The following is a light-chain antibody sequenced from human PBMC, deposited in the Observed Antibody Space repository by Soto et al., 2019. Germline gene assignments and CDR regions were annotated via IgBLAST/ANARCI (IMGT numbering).Light chain of an antibody. J-gene: IGKJ3*01. CDR1: QDISKW. Sequence: DIQMTQSPSSVSASVGDRVTITCRASQDISKWIAWYQQKPGRAPKLLTHTASTIQREVPSRFSVSGSGTDFTLTISSLQPEDIATYYCQKSGHLPLFGPGTKVDIK. CDR2: TAS. V-gene: IGKV1D-12*01. CDR3: QKSGHLPL.